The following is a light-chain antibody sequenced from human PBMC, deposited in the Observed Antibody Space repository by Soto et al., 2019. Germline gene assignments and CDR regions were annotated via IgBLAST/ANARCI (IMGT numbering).Light chain of an antibody. Sequence: QSVLTQPPSASGTPGQTITMSCSGGSSNIGRRAVNWYQQFPGAAPKLLIYGNDQRPSGVPGRFSGSKSGTSASLAISGLQSDDEADYCCASWDDNLNGYVFGAGTKLTVL. J-gene: IGLJ1*01. CDR2: GND. CDR1: SSNIGRRA. V-gene: IGLV1-44*01. CDR3: ASWDDNLNGYV.